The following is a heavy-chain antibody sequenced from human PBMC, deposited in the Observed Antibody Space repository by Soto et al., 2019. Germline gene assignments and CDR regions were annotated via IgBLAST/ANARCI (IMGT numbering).Heavy chain of an antibody. CDR2: INHSGST. D-gene: IGHD3-3*01. V-gene: IGHV4-34*01. CDR1: GGSFSGYY. CDR3: ARGLNYDFWSGYPSSYYYYGMDV. Sequence: SETLSLTCAVYGGSFSGYYWSWIRQPPGKGLEWIGEINHSGSTNYNPSLKSRVTISVDTSKNQFSLKLSSVTAADTAVYYCARGLNYDFWSGYPSSYYYYGMDVWGQGTTVTVSS. J-gene: IGHJ6*02.